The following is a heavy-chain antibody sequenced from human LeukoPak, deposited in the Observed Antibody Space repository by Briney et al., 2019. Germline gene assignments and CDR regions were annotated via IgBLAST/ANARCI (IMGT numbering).Heavy chain of an antibody. CDR3: GRSHNGFS. J-gene: IGHJ4*02. Sequence: GGSLRLSCAASGFTFDDYAMERVRPGPGKGLEWVSSITPSSNTYYADSVKGRFTISRDNAGNSLSLQMNSLRAEDTAVYLCGRSHNGFSWGQGTLVTVSP. D-gene: IGHD1-1*01. CDR2: ITPSSNT. CDR1: GFTFDDYA. V-gene: IGHV3-69-1*01.